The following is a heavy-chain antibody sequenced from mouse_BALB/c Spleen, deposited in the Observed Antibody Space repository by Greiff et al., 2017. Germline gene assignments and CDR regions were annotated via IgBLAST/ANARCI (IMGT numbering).Heavy chain of an antibody. CDR1: GFSLTDYG. V-gene: IGHV2-6-5*01. J-gene: IGHJ4*01. Sequence: VQLQQSGPGLVAPSQSLSITCTVSGFSLTDYGVSWIRQPPGKGLEWLGVIWGGGSTYYNAAFISRLSISKDNSKSQVFFKMNSLQANDTAIYYCARGAYYAMDYWGQGTSVTVSS. CDR2: IWGGGST. CDR3: ARGAYYAMDY.